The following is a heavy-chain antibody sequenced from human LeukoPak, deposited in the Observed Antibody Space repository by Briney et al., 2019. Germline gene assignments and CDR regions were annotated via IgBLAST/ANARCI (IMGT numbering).Heavy chain of an antibody. CDR3: ARFGYSGWNLEY. CDR2: INQGGSLN. J-gene: IGHJ4*02. Sequence: GGSLRLSCAASGFSFRDFWMSWVRQSPGKGLEWVASINQGGSLNYYVDSVKGRFTISRDDAKSSLYVRMDCLRDEDTAVYYCARFGYSGWNLEYWGQGTLVTVSS. CDR1: GFSFRDFW. D-gene: IGHD5-12*01. V-gene: IGHV3-7*01.